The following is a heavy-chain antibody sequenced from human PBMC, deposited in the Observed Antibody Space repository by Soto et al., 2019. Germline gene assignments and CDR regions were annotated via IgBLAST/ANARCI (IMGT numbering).Heavy chain of an antibody. V-gene: IGHV4-59*01. D-gene: IGHD3-10*01. CDR1: GGSISSYY. J-gene: IGHJ6*02. CDR2: IYYSGST. Sequence: SETLSLTCTVSGGSISSYYWSWIRQPPGKGLEWLGYIYYSGSTNYNPSLKSRVTISVDTSKNQFSLKLSSVTAADTAVYYCARDGRLMLRGFSFYNGMDVSGQGSTVIVSS. CDR3: ARDGRLMLRGFSFYNGMDV.